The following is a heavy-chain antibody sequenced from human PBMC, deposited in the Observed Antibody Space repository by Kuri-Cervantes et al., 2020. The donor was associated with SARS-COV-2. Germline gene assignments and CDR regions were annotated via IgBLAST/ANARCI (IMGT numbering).Heavy chain of an antibody. CDR1: GGSISSSSYY. V-gene: IGHV4-39*01. CDR3: ARLGVVPAAIQIDY. J-gene: IGHJ4*02. CDR2: IYYSGST. D-gene: IGHD2-2*02. Sequence: SETLSLTCTVSGGSISSSSYYWGWIRQPPGKGLEWIGSIYYSGSTYYNPSLKGRVTISVDTSKNQFSLKLSSVTAADTAVYYCARLGVVPAAIQIDYWGQGTLVTVSS.